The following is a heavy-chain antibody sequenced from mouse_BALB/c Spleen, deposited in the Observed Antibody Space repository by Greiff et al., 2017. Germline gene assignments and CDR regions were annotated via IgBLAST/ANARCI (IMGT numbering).Heavy chain of an antibody. D-gene: IGHD2-3*01. Sequence: EVQLQQSGAELVRSGASVKLSCTASGFNIKDYYMHWVKQRPEQGLEWIGWIDPENGDTEYAPKFQGKATMTADTSSNTAYLQLSSLTSEDTAVYYCKHYDGYYVKAMDYWGQGTSVTVSS. J-gene: IGHJ4*01. CDR3: KHYDGYYVKAMDY. CDR2: IDPENGDT. V-gene: IGHV14-4*02. CDR1: GFNIKDYY.